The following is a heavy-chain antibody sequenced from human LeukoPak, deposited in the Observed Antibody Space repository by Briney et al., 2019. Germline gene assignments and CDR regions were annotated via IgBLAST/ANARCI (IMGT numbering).Heavy chain of an antibody. J-gene: IGHJ6*03. V-gene: IGHV4-34*01. CDR3: ARGITMIVVVTNYYMDV. CDR1: GGSFSCYY. Sequence: SETLSLTCAVYGGSFSCYYWSWIRQPPGKGLEWIGEINHSGSTNYNPSLKSRVTISVDTSKNQFSLKLSSVTAADTAVYYCARGITMIVVVTNYYMDVWGKGTTVTVSS. CDR2: INHSGST. D-gene: IGHD3-22*01.